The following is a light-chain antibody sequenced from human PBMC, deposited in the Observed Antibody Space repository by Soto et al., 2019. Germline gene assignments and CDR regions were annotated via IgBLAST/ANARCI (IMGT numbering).Light chain of an antibody. Sequence: DIQMTQSPSALSASVGDRFTITCRASQSLGIWLAWHQQKPGRAPKLLIYDASNLEAGVPSRFRGSGSGTDFTFTISRLQPEDIATYYCQQYENLPTFGQGTRLETK. J-gene: IGKJ5*01. V-gene: IGKV1-33*01. CDR2: DAS. CDR1: QSLGIW. CDR3: QQYENLPT.